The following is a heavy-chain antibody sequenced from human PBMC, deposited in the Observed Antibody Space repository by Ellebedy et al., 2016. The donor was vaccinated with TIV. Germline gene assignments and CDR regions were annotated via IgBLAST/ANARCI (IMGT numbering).Heavy chain of an antibody. V-gene: IGHV3-74*01. J-gene: IGHJ6*02. CDR3: AKDRREAVAGPPPMDV. D-gene: IGHD6-19*01. CDR1: GFTFSSYW. CDR2: SNGDGSYV. Sequence: GESLKISCAASGFTFSSYWMHWVRQTPGKGLVWVSRSNGDGSYVYYADSVKGRFTISRDNSKNTLYLQMNSLRAEDTAVYYCAKDRREAVAGPPPMDVWGQGTTVTVSS.